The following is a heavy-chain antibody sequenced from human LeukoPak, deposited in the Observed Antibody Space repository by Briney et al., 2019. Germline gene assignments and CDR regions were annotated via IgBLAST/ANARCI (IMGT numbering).Heavy chain of an antibody. V-gene: IGHV1-2*02. D-gene: IGHD6-13*01. Sequence: ASVKVSCKASGYTFTCYYMHWVRQAPGQGLEWMGWINPNSGGTNYAQKFQGRVTMTRDTSISTAYMELSRLKSDETAVYYCASLAAADFFDYWGQGTLVTVSS. J-gene: IGHJ4*02. CDR3: ASLAAADFFDY. CDR1: GYTFTCYY. CDR2: INPNSGGT.